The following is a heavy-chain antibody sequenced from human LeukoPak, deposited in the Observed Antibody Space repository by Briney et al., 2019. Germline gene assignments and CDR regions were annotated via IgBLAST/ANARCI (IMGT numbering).Heavy chain of an antibody. CDR1: GFTFSSYA. Sequence: HPGGSLRLSCSASGFTFSSYAMHWVRQAPGKGLEYVSAISSNGGSTYYADSVKGRFTISRDNSKNTLYLQMNSLRADDTAVYYCAKTWNLDYFDYWGQGALVTVSS. V-gene: IGHV3-64*04. CDR3: AKTWNLDYFDY. J-gene: IGHJ4*02. D-gene: IGHD1-1*01. CDR2: ISSNGGST.